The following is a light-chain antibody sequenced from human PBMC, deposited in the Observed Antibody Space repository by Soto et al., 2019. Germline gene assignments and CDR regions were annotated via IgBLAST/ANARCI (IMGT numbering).Light chain of an antibody. V-gene: IGKV3-11*01. Sequence: EIVLTQSPATLSLSPGERAALSCRASQSVSSYLAWYQQKPGQAPRLLIYDASNRATGIPARFSGSGSGTDFTLTISSLEPEDLAVYYCQQRSNRPSTFGGGTKVEIK. CDR1: QSVSSY. CDR3: QQRSNRPST. J-gene: IGKJ4*01. CDR2: DAS.